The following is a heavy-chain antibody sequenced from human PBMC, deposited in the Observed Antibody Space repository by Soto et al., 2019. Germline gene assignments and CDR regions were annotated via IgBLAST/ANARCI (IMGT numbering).Heavy chain of an antibody. CDR3: AKDERVGATHYYYYGMDV. CDR2: ISGSGGST. J-gene: IGHJ6*02. V-gene: IGHV3-23*01. CDR1: GFTFSSYA. Sequence: GGSLRLSCAASGFTFSSYAMSWVRQAPGKGLEWVSAISGSGGSTYYADSVKGRFTISRDNSKNTLYLQMNSLRAEDTAVYYCAKDERVGATHYYYYGMDVWGQGTTVTVSS. D-gene: IGHD1-26*01.